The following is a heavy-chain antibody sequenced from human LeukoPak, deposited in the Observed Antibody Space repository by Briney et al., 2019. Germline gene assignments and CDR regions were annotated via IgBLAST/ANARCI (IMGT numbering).Heavy chain of an antibody. D-gene: IGHD6-13*01. Sequence: SETLSLTCIVSGGSISPYYWSWIRRPPGKGMEWIAYIYYTGDTNYNPSLKSRVTISVDTSKNQFSLTLSSVTAADTAVYYCARHHPKGYSSAWYYFDFWGQGSLVTVSS. CDR3: ARHHPKGYSSAWYYFDF. CDR2: IYYTGDT. J-gene: IGHJ4*02. CDR1: GGSISPYY. V-gene: IGHV4-59*08.